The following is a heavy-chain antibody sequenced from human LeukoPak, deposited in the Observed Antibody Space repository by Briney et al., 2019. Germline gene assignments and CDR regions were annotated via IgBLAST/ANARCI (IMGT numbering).Heavy chain of an antibody. D-gene: IGHD3-10*01. CDR3: AREGSYYFGLGAPL. CDR2: IFNSGTT. CDR1: GYSISSGYY. Sequence: SETLSLTCTVSGYSISSGYYWGWIRQAPGKGLEWIAHIFNSGTTHYNPYLKSRLTISADTSKNQFSLRLSSVTAADTAVYYCAREGSYYFGLGAPLWGQGTLVTVSS. J-gene: IGHJ4*02. V-gene: IGHV4-38-2*02.